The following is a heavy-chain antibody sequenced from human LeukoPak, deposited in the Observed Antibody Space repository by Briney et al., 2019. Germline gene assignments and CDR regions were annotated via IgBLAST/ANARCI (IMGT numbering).Heavy chain of an antibody. Sequence: GGSLRLSCATSGLTFTNYAMNWVRQAPGKGLEWVSAVTGPGDTTYYADSVKGRFFMSREDSKTTVYLQMNSLRAEDTAIYYCAKGAEIDLWGQGTLVTVSS. V-gene: IGHV3-23*01. D-gene: IGHD3-16*01. CDR2: VTGPGDTT. J-gene: IGHJ5*02. CDR1: GLTFTNYA. CDR3: AKGAEIDL.